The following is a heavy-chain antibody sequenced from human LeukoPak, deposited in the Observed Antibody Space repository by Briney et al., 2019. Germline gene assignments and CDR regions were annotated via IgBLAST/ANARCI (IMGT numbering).Heavy chain of an antibody. D-gene: IGHD3-10*01. J-gene: IGHJ6*03. V-gene: IGHV4-4*02. Sequence: SETLSLTCAVSGGSISSSNWWSWVRQPPGKGLEWIGEIYHSGSTNYNPSLKSRVTISVDKSKNQFSLRLSSVTAADTAVYYCERRRVRGVYYYYYMDVWGKGTTVTVSS. CDR2: IYHSGST. CDR1: GGSISSSNW. CDR3: ERRRVRGVYYYYYMDV.